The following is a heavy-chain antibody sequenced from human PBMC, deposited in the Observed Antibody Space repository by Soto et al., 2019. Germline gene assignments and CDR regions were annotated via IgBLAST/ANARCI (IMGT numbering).Heavy chain of an antibody. D-gene: IGHD6-19*01. CDR3: ARDRDSSGWNDY. V-gene: IGHV3-21*01. J-gene: IGHJ4*02. Sequence: EVQLVESGGGLVKPGGSLRLSCAASGFTFSSYSMNWVRQAPGKGLEWVSSISSGSSYIYYADSVKGRFTISRDNAKNSLYLQMNSLRAEDTAVYYCARDRDSSGWNDYWGQRTLVTVSS. CDR1: GFTFSSYS. CDR2: ISSGSSYI.